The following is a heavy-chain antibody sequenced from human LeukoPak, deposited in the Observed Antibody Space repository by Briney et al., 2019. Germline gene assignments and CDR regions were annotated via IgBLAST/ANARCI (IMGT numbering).Heavy chain of an antibody. CDR2: FDPADGET. Sequence: ASVKVSCKVSGYTLTELSMHWVRQAPGKGLEWMGGFDPADGETIYAQKFQGRVTMTEDTSTDTAYMELSSLRSEDTAVYYCATDLPNPYYYDSSGHRSGNWFDPWGQGTLVTVSS. V-gene: IGHV1-24*01. J-gene: IGHJ5*02. CDR1: GYTLTELS. D-gene: IGHD3-22*01. CDR3: ATDLPNPYYYDSSGHRSGNWFDP.